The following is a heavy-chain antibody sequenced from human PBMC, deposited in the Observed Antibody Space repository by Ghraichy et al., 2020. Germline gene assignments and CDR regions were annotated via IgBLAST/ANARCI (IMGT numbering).Heavy chain of an antibody. CDR3: ARVRFFATTVTTYYFDY. CDR2: IIPIFGTA. D-gene: IGHD4-17*01. J-gene: IGHJ4*02. Sequence: SVKVSCKASGGTFSSYAISWVRQAPGQGLEWMGGIIPIFGTANYAQKFQGRVTITADESTSTAYMELSSLRSEDTAVYYCARVRFFATTVTTYYFDYWGQGTLVTVSS. CDR1: GGTFSSYA. V-gene: IGHV1-69*13.